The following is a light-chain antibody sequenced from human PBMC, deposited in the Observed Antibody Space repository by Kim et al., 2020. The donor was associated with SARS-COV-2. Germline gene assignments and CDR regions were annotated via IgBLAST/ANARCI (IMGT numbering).Light chain of an antibody. Sequence: QRVTISCTGSSSNIGAGYDVHWYQQLPGTAPKLLIYGNSNRPSGVPDRFSGSKSGTSASLAITGLQAEDEPDYYCQSYDSSLSGHVFGTGTKVTVL. V-gene: IGLV1-40*01. CDR1: SSNIGAGYD. CDR2: GNS. CDR3: QSYDSSLSGHV. J-gene: IGLJ1*01.